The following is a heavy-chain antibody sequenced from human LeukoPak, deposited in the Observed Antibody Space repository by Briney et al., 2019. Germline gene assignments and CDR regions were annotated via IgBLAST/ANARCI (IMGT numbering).Heavy chain of an antibody. D-gene: IGHD6-19*01. V-gene: IGHV3-48*03. CDR2: ISPDTRAI. CDR3: ATSLSGWFGPSANH. CDR1: GLGISTFE. J-gene: IGHJ5*02. Sequence: GGSLRPSCAASGLGISTFEMNWVRRAPGKGLEWVSFISPDTRAIYYADSVKGRFTISRDSATNSLYLQMNNLRSEDTAVYYCATSLSGWFGPSANHWGQETLVTVSS.